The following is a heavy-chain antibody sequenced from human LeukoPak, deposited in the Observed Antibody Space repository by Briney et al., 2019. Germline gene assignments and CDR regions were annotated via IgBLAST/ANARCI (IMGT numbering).Heavy chain of an antibody. J-gene: IGHJ5*02. CDR2: IIPIFGTA. V-gene: IGHV1-69*13. CDR1: GGTFSSYA. Sequence: SVKVSCKTSGGTFSSYAISWVRQAPGQGLEWMGGIIPIFGTANYAQKFQGRVTITADESTSTAYMELSSLRSEDTAVYYCASSTYYDFWSGLNWFDPWGQGTLVTVSS. D-gene: IGHD3-3*01. CDR3: ASSTYYDFWSGLNWFDP.